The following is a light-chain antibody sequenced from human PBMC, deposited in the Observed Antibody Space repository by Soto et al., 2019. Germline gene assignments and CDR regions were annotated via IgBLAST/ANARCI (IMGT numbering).Light chain of an antibody. CDR1: SSDVGGYNY. Sequence: QSVLTQPASVSGSPGQSITISCTGTSSDVGGYNYVSWYQQHPGKAPKLMVYEVSNRPSGVSNRFSGSKSGSTASLTISGLQAEDEADYYCTSYTSSSTSCVFGTGTKVTVL. J-gene: IGLJ1*01. V-gene: IGLV2-14*01. CDR2: EVS. CDR3: TSYTSSSTSCV.